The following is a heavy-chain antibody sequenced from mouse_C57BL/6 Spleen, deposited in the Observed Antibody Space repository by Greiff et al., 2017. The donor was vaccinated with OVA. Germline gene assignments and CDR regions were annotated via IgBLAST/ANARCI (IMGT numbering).Heavy chain of an antibody. CDR2: FYPGSGSI. D-gene: IGHD1-1*01. CDR3: ARHEGHYGSSSYYYAMDY. CDR1: GYTLTEYT. Sequence: VQLQQSGAELVKPGASVKLSCKASGYTLTEYTIHWVKQRSGQGLEWIGWFYPGSGSIKYNEKFKDKATLTADKSSSTVYMELSRLTSEDSAVYFCARHEGHYGSSSYYYAMDYWGQGTSVTVSS. V-gene: IGHV1-62-2*01. J-gene: IGHJ4*01.